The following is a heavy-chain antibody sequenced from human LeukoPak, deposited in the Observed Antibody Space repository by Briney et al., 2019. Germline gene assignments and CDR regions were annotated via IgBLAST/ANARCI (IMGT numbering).Heavy chain of an antibody. CDR3: ARTCSSSSGDFDY. CDR2: IYYSGST. V-gene: IGHV4-59*01. J-gene: IGHJ4*02. CDR1: SGSISSYY. D-gene: IGHD6-6*01. Sequence: SETLSLTRTVSSGSISSYYWSWIRQPPGKGLEWIGYIYYSGSTNYNPSLKSRVTISVGTSKNQFSLKLSSVTAADTAMYCCARTCSSSSGDFDYWGQETLVTVSS.